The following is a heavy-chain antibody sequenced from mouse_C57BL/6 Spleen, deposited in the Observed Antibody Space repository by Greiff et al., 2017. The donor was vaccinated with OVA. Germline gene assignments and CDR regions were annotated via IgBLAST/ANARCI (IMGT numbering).Heavy chain of an antibody. J-gene: IGHJ1*03. CDR3: ARYYGSSYWYFDV. Sequence: VQLKQSGAELVKPGASVKLSCTASGFNIKDYYMHWVKQRTEQGLEWIGRIDPEDGETKYAPKFQGKATIPADTSSNTAYLQLSSLTSEDTAVYYCARYYGSSYWYFDVWGTGTTVTVSS. CDR2: IDPEDGET. CDR1: GFNIKDYY. D-gene: IGHD1-1*01. V-gene: IGHV14-2*01.